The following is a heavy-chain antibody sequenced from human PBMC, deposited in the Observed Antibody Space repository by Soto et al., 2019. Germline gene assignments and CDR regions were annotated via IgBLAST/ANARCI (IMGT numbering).Heavy chain of an antibody. J-gene: IGHJ4*02. D-gene: IGHD3-10*01. CDR3: AKGRGGSGSLTPRVDF. Sequence: EVQLLESGGGLVQPGGSLRLSCAAAGFTFNNYAMTWVRQAPGKGLEWVPAISGGGDTTSNADSVKGRFTVSRDGSKSTLYLQMSSLRAEDTALYYCAKGRGGSGSLTPRVDFWGQGTLVTVSS. CDR2: ISGGGDTT. V-gene: IGHV3-23*01. CDR1: GFTFNNYA.